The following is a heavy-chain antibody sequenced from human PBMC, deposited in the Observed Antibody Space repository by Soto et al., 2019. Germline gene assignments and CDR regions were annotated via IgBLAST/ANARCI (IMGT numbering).Heavy chain of an antibody. D-gene: IGHD1-26*01. J-gene: IGHJ4*02. Sequence: PGGSLRLSCAASGFTFSSYAMSWVRQAPGKGLEWVSAISGSGGSTYYADSVKGRFTISRDNSKNTLYLQMNSLRAEDTAVYYCAKDEANVAGWELLPTAYFDYWGQGTLVTVSS. CDR3: AKDEANVAGWELLPTAYFDY. CDR2: ISGSGGST. CDR1: GFTFSSYA. V-gene: IGHV3-23*01.